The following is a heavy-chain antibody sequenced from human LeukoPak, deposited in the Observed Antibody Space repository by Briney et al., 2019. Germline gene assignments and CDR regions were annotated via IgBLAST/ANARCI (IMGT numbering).Heavy chain of an antibody. CDR3: AAPGYTYGYVLDH. CDR1: GYTFTGYY. V-gene: IGHV1-2*02. CDR2: ISPNNGDT. Sequence: ASVKVSCKASGYTFTGYYMHWVRQAPGQGPEWMGWISPNNGDTRYSQKFQGRVTMTTDTSISTAYMELSGLTSDDTAVYYCAAPGYTYGYVLDHWGQGTLVTVSS. D-gene: IGHD5-18*01. J-gene: IGHJ4*02.